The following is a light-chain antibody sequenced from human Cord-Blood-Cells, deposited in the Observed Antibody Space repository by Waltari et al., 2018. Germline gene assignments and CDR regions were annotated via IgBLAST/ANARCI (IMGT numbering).Light chain of an antibody. CDR3: CSYAGSYTLV. CDR2: DVS. V-gene: IGLV2-11*01. CDR1: SSDVGGYNY. J-gene: IGLJ2*01. Sequence: QSALTQPRSVSGSPGQSVTISCTGTSSDVGGYNYASGYQQHPGKAPNLMIYDVSKRPSGVPDRFSGSKSGNTASLTISGLQAEDEADYYCCSYAGSYTLVFGGGTKLTVL.